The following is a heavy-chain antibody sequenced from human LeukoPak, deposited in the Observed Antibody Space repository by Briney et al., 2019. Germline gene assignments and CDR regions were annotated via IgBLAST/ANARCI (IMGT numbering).Heavy chain of an antibody. CDR3: ARDRQPKYYYYGMDV. D-gene: IGHD6-13*01. J-gene: IGHJ6*02. V-gene: IGHV1-18*01. Sequence: GASVKVSCKASGYTFTSYGISWVRQAPGQGLEWMGWISAYNGNTNYAQKLQGRVTMTTDTSTSTAYMELRSLRSDDTAVYYCARDRQPKYYYYGMDVWGQGTTVTVSS. CDR1: GYTFTSYG. CDR2: ISAYNGNT.